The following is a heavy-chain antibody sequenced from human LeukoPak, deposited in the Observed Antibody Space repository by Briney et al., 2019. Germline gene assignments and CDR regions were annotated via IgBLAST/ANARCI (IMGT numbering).Heavy chain of an antibody. CDR3: ARGAFTWIQHPYAMDV. D-gene: IGHD5-18*01. V-gene: IGHV3-48*04. CDR2: ISSSSSTI. J-gene: IGHJ6*02. Sequence: GGSLRLSCAASGFTFSDYTMNWVRQPPGKGPEWVSFISSSSSTIYYADSVKGRFTISRDNAKNSLYLQMNSLRAEDTALYYCARGAFTWIQHPYAMDVWGQGTTVTVSS. CDR1: GFTFSDYT.